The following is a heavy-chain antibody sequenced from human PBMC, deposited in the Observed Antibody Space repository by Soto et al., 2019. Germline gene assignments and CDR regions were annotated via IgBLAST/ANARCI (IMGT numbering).Heavy chain of an antibody. D-gene: IGHD6-13*01. CDR1: GGSFSGYY. V-gene: IGHV4-34*01. J-gene: IGHJ4*02. CDR3: ARSKVKTAAADY. Sequence: QVQLQQWGAGLLKPSETLSLTCAVYGGSFSGYYWSWIRQPPGKGLEWIGEINHSGSTNYNPSLKSRVTISVDTSKNQFSLKLSSVTAAETAVYYCARSKVKTAAADYWGQGTLVTVSS. CDR2: INHSGST.